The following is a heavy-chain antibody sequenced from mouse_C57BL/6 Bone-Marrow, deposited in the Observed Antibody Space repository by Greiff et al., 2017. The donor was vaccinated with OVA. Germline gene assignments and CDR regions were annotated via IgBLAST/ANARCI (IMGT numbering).Heavy chain of an antibody. CDR3: ARGAVVAPYYFDY. V-gene: IGHV5-17*01. Sequence: EVQRVESGGGLVKPGGSLKLSCAASGFTFSDYGMHWVRQAPEKGLEWVAYISSGSSTIYYADTVKGRFTISRDNAKNTLFLQMTSLRSEDTAMYYRARGAVVAPYYFDYWGQGTTLTVSS. CDR2: ISSGSSTI. CDR1: GFTFSDYG. D-gene: IGHD1-1*01. J-gene: IGHJ2*01.